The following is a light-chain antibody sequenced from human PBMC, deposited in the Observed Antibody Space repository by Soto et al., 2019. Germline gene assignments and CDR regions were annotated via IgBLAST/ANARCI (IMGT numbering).Light chain of an antibody. V-gene: IGKV3-20*01. CDR3: QQYSTLPHT. Sequence: ENVLTQSPGTLSLSPGERATLSCRATQSVTNSFFAWYQQKPGQAPRLLIYGISSRATGIPDRFSGSGSGTDFTLTISRLEPEDFVVYYCQQYSTLPHTFGQGTKVKVK. CDR2: GIS. CDR1: QSVTNSF. J-gene: IGKJ2*01.